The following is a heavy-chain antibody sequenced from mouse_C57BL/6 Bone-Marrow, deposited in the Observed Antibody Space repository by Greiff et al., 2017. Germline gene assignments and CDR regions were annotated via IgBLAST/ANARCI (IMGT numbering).Heavy chain of an antibody. J-gene: IGHJ1*03. D-gene: IGHD2-2*01. Sequence: VQLQQSGAELVRPGASVKLSCTASGFNIKDDYMHWVKQRPEQGLEWIGWIDPENGDTESASKFQGKATITADTSSNTAYLQLRSLTSETPAVSDCTAKGYDGGWYFDVWGTGTTVTVSS. V-gene: IGHV14-4*01. CDR2: IDPENGDT. CDR3: TAKGYDGGWYFDV. CDR1: GFNIKDDY.